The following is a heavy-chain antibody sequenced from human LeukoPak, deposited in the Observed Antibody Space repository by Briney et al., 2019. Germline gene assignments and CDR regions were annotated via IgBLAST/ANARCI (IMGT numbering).Heavy chain of an antibody. CDR3: ARDLTGSSASRVGYYYYMDV. D-gene: IGHD6-6*01. CDR2: IYTSGSP. J-gene: IGHJ6*03. V-gene: IGHV4-4*07. Sequence: ASETLSLTCTVSGGSISSYYWSWIRHPAGKGLEWIGRIYTSGSPNYNPSLKSRVTMSVDTSKNQFSLKLSSVTAADTAVYYCARDLTGSSASRVGYYYYMDVWGKGTTVTVSS. CDR1: GGSISSYY.